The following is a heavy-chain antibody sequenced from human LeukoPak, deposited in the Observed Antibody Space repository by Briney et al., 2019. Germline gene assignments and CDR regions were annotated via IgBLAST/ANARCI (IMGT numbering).Heavy chain of an antibody. V-gene: IGHV3-7*01. CDR2: INQNGSET. J-gene: IGHJ5*02. CDR1: GFTFSTYW. D-gene: IGHD3-22*01. Sequence: GGSLRLSCAASGFTFSTYWMTWVRQAPGKGLEWVANINQNGSETYYVDSVKGRFTISRDNAKSSLYLQMNSLGVEDTAVYYCARKKYYYDTSTYGWFDPWGQGISVTVSS. CDR3: ARKKYYYDTSTYGWFDP.